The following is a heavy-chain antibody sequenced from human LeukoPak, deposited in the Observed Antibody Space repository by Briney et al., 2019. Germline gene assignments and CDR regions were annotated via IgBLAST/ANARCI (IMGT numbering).Heavy chain of an antibody. Sequence: SQTLSLTCTVSGGSISSGDYYWSWIRQPPGKGLEWIGYIYYSGSTYYNPSLKSRVTISVDTSKNQFSLKLSSVTAADTAVYYCASTPLYYGSSGYPGSYDYWGQGTLVTASS. V-gene: IGHV4-30-4*01. CDR3: ASTPLYYGSSGYPGSYDY. CDR1: GGSISSGDYY. D-gene: IGHD3-22*01. CDR2: IYYSGST. J-gene: IGHJ4*02.